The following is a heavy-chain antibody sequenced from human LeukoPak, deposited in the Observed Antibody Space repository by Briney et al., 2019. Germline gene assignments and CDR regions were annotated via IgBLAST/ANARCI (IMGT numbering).Heavy chain of an antibody. CDR1: GFTFSSYA. CDR2: ISGSGGST. D-gene: IGHD5-12*01. V-gene: IGHV3-23*01. CDR3: AKVQGYGKAFDY. J-gene: IGHJ4*02. Sequence: PGGSLRLSCAASGFTFSSYAMSWIRQAPGKGLEWVSAISGSGGSTYYADSVKGRFTISRDNSKNTLYLQMNSLRAEDTAVYYCAKVQGYGKAFDYWGQGTLVTVSS.